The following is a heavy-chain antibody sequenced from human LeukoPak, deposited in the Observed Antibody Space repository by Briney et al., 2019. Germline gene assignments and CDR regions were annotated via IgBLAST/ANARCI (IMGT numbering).Heavy chain of an antibody. Sequence: PSETLSLTCAVYGGSFSGYYWSWIRQPPGKGLEWIGEIYHSGSTYYNPSLKSRVTISVDTSKNQFSLKLSSVTAADTAVYYCARAHSSGWVLFDYWGQGTLVTVSS. V-gene: IGHV4-34*01. CDR1: GGSFSGYY. CDR2: IYHSGST. CDR3: ARAHSSGWVLFDY. J-gene: IGHJ4*02. D-gene: IGHD6-19*01.